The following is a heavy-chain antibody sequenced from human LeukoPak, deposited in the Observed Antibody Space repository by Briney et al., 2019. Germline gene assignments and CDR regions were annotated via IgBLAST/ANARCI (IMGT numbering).Heavy chain of an antibody. V-gene: IGHV1-2*06. Sequence: PGGSLRLSCAASGYTFTGYYMHWVRQAPGQGLEWMGRINPNSGGTNYAQKFQGRVTMTRDTSISTAYMELSRLRSDDTAVYYCARVESTGGFWGQGTLVTVSS. J-gene: IGHJ4*02. CDR2: INPNSGGT. CDR1: GYTFTGYY. D-gene: IGHD4-23*01. CDR3: ARVESTGGF.